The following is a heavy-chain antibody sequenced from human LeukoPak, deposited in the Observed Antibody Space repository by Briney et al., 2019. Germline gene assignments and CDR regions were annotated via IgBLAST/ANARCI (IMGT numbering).Heavy chain of an antibody. CDR3: ARDQVGATPIDY. V-gene: IGHV3-74*01. Sequence: PGGSLRLSCAASGFTFSSHWMHWVRQDPGKGLLWVSHINGDGGSTGYADSVKGRSTISRDNAKNTLYLHMNSLRAEDTAVYYCARDQVGATPIDYWGQGTLVTVSS. J-gene: IGHJ4*02. CDR2: INGDGGST. CDR1: GFTFSSHW. D-gene: IGHD1-26*01.